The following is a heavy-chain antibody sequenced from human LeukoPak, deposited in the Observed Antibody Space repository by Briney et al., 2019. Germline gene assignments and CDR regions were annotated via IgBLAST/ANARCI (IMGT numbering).Heavy chain of an antibody. CDR3: ARDPDLMVYATSFDY. CDR1: GFTFDDYG. V-gene: IGHV3-20*04. J-gene: IGHJ4*02. Sequence: GGSLRLSCAASGFTFDDYGMSWVRQAPGKGLEWVSGISWNSGSIGYADSVKGRFTISRDNAKNSLYLQMNSLRAADTAVYYCARDPDLMVYATSFDYWGQGTLVTVSS. CDR2: ISWNSGSI. D-gene: IGHD2-8*01.